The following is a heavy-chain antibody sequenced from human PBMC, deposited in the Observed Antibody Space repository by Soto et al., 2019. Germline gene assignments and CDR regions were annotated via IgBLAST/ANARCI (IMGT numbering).Heavy chain of an antibody. Sequence: GGSLRLSCAASGFTFSSYWMHWVRQASGKGLVWVSRISFDGSTTTYADSVKGRFTISRDNAKNTLYLQMNSLRAEDTAVYYCARGGAHTAMANEYWGQGALVTVSS. CDR3: ARGGAHTAMANEY. CDR1: GFTFSSYW. J-gene: IGHJ4*02. V-gene: IGHV3-74*01. D-gene: IGHD5-18*01. CDR2: ISFDGSTT.